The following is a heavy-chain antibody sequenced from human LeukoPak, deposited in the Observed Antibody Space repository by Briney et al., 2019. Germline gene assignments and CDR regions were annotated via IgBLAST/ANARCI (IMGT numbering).Heavy chain of an antibody. CDR1: GASFSGYY. V-gene: IGHV4-34*01. J-gene: IGHJ4*02. Sequence: SETLSLTCAVYGASFSGYYWSWIRQPPGKGLEWIGEINHSGSTNYNPSLKSRVTISVDTSKNQFSLKLSSVTAADTAVYYCARRGRSRVYYYDSSGYYNYWGQGTLVTVSS. D-gene: IGHD3-22*01. CDR2: INHSGST. CDR3: ARRGRSRVYYYDSSGYYNY.